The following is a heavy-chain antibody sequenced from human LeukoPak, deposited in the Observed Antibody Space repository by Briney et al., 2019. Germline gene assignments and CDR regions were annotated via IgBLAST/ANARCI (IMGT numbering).Heavy chain of an antibody. CDR3: AKPARYCSGGSCYYPNWFDP. V-gene: IGHV3-30*02. Sequence: PGGSLRLSSAASGFTFSSYGMHWVRQAPGKGLEWVAFIRYDGSNKYYADSVKGRFTISRDNSKNTLYLQMNSLRAEDTAVYYCAKPARYCSGGSCYYPNWFDPWGQGTLVTVSS. CDR2: IRYDGSNK. CDR1: GFTFSSYG. J-gene: IGHJ5*02. D-gene: IGHD2-15*01.